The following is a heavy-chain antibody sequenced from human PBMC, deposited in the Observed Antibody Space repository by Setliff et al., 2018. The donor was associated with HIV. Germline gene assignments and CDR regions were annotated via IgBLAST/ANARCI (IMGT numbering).Heavy chain of an antibody. V-gene: IGHV4-4*02. D-gene: IGHD5-12*01. J-gene: IGHJ4*02. Sequence: SETLSLTCAVSGGSITSSNWWSWVRQPPGKGLEWIGEIYHSGSTNYNPSLKSRLTISVDKSTNQFSLRLSSVTAAYTAVYYCARDYKGDGYSSYDAYYFDSLGQATLVTVSS. CDR1: GGSITSSNW. CDR3: ARDYKGDGYSSYDAYYFDS. CDR2: IYHSGST.